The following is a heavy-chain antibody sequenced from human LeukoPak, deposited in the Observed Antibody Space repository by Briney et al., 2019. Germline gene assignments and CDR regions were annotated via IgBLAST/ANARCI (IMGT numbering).Heavy chain of an antibody. J-gene: IGHJ4*02. CDR2: INPSGGST. CDR3: ARTPHYHDSSGYWVDY. V-gene: IGHV1-46*01. D-gene: IGHD3-22*01. CDR1: GYTFTSYY. Sequence: GASVKVSCKASGYTFTSYYMHWVRQAPGQGLEWMGIINPSGGSTSYAQKFQGRVTMTRDMSTSTVYMELSSLRSEDTAVYYCARTPHYHDSSGYWVDYWGQGTLVTVSS.